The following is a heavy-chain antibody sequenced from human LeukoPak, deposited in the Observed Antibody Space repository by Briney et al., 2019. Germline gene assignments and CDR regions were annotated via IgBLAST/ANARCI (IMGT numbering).Heavy chain of an antibody. CDR1: GFTFSSYA. D-gene: IGHD3-3*01. V-gene: IGHV3-23*01. CDR3: AKDQAFGVVIHAFDI. J-gene: IGHJ3*02. Sequence: PGGSLRLSCAASGFTFSSYAMSWVRQAPGKGLEWVSAISGSGGSTYYADSVKGRFTISRDNSKNTLYLQMNGLRAEDTAVYYCAKDQAFGVVIHAFDIWGQGTMVTVSS. CDR2: ISGSGGST.